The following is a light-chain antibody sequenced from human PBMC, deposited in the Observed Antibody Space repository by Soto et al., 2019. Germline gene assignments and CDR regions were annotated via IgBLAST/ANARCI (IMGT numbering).Light chain of an antibody. CDR2: KAS. Sequence: DIQMTQSPSTLSASVGDRVTITCRASQSISSWLAWYQQKTGKAPKLLIYKASSLESVVPSRFSGSVSGTEFTLTISSLQPDDFATYYCQQYNSYQRTFGQGTKVEIK. CDR1: QSISSW. J-gene: IGKJ1*01. V-gene: IGKV1-5*03. CDR3: QQYNSYQRT.